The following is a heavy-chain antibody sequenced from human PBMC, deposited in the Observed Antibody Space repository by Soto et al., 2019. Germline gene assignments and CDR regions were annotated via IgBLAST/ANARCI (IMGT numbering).Heavy chain of an antibody. D-gene: IGHD5-12*01. CDR3: ARDLLRSSGVATISHYYYYGMGV. CDR2: ISYDGSNK. Sequence: GGSLRLSCAASGFTFSSYAMHWVRQAPGKGLEWVAVISYDGSNKYYADSVKGRFTISRDNSKNTLYLQMNSRRAEDTAVYYCARDLLRSSGVATISHYYYYGMGVWGQGTTVTVSS. CDR1: GFTFSSYA. J-gene: IGHJ6*02. V-gene: IGHV3-30-3*01.